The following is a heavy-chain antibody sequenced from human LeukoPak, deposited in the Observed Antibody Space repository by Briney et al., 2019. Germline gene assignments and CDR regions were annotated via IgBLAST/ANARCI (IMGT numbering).Heavy chain of an antibody. Sequence: GGSLRLSCAASGFTFSSYSFNWVRQAPGKGLEWVSSISSTNRYIYYADSVKGRVIVSKDNAKNSLYLQMNSLRPEDTAVYYCARGGPEADNDHWGQGTLVTVSS. CDR3: ARGGPEADNDH. J-gene: IGHJ4*02. V-gene: IGHV3-21*01. CDR1: GFTFSSYS. CDR2: ISSTNRYI.